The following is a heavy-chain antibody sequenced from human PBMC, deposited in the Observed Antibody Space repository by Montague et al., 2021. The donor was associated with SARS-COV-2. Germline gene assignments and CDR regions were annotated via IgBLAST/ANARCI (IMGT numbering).Heavy chain of an antibody. CDR3: ARILSYYYGMDV. Sequence: SLRLSCAASGFTFSSYGMHWVRQAPGKGLEWVAVICNDGSNKYYADSVKGRFTISRDNSKNTLYLQMNSLRAEDTAVYYCARILSYYYGMDVWGQGTTVTVSS. CDR1: GFTFSSYG. J-gene: IGHJ6*02. V-gene: IGHV3-33*01. CDR2: ICNDGSNK. D-gene: IGHD2-15*01.